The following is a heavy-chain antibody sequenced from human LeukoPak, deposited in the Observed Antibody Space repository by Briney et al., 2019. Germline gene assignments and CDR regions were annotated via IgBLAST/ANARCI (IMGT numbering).Heavy chain of an antibody. J-gene: IGHJ3*02. CDR2: ISGSGSST. CDR3: AKVRGSYSPTGAFDI. Sequence: QPGGSLRLSCAASGFTFSNFAMSWVRQAPGTGLEWVSAISGSGSSTYYADSVKGRFTISRDNSRNTLYLQMNSLRAEDTAVYYCAKVRGSYSPTGAFDIWGQGTMVTVSS. CDR1: GFTFSNFA. V-gene: IGHV3-23*01. D-gene: IGHD1-26*01.